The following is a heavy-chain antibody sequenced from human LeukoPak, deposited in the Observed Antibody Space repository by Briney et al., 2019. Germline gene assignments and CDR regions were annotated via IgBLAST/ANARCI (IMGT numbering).Heavy chain of an antibody. V-gene: IGHV1-69*04. D-gene: IGHD1-26*01. CDR1: GGTFSRHA. J-gene: IGHJ5*02. CDR2: IDPILGVT. Sequence: ASVKVSCKASGGTFSRHALSWVRQAPGQGLEWMGRIDPILGVTNFAQKFQGRVAITADTSTSTAYMELSSLRSEDTAVYYCARDLVGSTTGWFDPWGQGTLVTVSS. CDR3: ARDLVGSTTGWFDP.